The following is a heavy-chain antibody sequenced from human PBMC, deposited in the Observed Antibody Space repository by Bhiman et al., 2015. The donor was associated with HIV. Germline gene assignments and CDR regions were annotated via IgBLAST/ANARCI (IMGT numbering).Heavy chain of an antibody. Sequence: VQLVESGGGLVKPGGSLRLSCAVSGFTFSDHYMNWIRQAPGKGLEWVSVIYGADNRYYIESVKGRFTISRDNSKNTVFLQMNSLRAEDTAMYYCCRTFEIWGQGTMVTVSS. D-gene: IGHD2-15*01. J-gene: IGHJ3*02. CDR2: IYGADNR. CDR1: GFTFSDHY. CDR3: CRTFEI. V-gene: IGHV3-66*01.